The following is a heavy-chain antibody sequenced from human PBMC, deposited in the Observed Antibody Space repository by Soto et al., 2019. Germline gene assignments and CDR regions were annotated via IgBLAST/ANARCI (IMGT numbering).Heavy chain of an antibody. V-gene: IGHV3-23*01. J-gene: IGHJ6*02. CDR1: GFTFSSYA. Sequence: GSLRLSCAASGFTFSSYAMSWVRQAPGKGLEWVSAISGSGGSTYYADSVKGRFTISRDNSKNTLYLQMNSLRAEDTAVYYCATYSGSFTYYYGMDVWGQGTTVTVSS. D-gene: IGHD1-26*01. CDR3: ATYSGSFTYYYGMDV. CDR2: ISGSGGST.